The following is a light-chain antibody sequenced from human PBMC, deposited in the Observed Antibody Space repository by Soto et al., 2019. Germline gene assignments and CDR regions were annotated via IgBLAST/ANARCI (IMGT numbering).Light chain of an antibody. J-gene: IGLJ2*01. CDR2: DVT. Sequence: HSALTQPASVSGSPGQSITISCTGTSSDVGGYNFVSWYQHHPGKAPKLIIYDVTNRPSGVSNRFSGSKSGNTASMTISGLQADDEAYYYCSSYTHISPLFGGGTKVTVL. CDR1: SSDVGGYNF. CDR3: SSYTHISPL. V-gene: IGLV2-14*03.